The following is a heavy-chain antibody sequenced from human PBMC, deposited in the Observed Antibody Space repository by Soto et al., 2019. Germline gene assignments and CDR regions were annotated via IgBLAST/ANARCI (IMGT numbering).Heavy chain of an antibody. CDR3: AKDFGLDIVVVPAAMPAFHLLQGFDY. Sequence: GGSLRLSCAASGFTFSSYGMHWVRQAPGKGLEWVAVISYDGSNKYYADSVKGRFTISRDNSKNTLYLQMNSLRAEDTAVYYCAKDFGLDIVVVPAAMPAFHLLQGFDYWGQGTLVTVSS. V-gene: IGHV3-30*18. CDR2: ISYDGSNK. D-gene: IGHD2-2*01. J-gene: IGHJ4*02. CDR1: GFTFSSYG.